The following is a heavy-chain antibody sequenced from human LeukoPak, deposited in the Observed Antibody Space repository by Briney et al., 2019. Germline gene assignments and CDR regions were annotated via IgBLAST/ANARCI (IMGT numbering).Heavy chain of an antibody. J-gene: IGHJ4*02. CDR1: GFTFSSYA. Sequence: PGRSLRLSCAASGFTFSSYAMHWVRQAPGKGLEWVAVISYDGSNKCYADSVKGRFTISRDNSKNTLYLQMNSLRAEDTAVYYCATEGFTGSYYYFDYWGQGTLVTVSS. CDR2: ISYDGSNK. CDR3: ATEGFTGSYYYFDY. D-gene: IGHD1-26*01. V-gene: IGHV3-30-3*01.